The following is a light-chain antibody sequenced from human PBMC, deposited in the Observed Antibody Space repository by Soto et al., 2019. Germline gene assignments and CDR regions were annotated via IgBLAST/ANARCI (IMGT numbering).Light chain of an antibody. V-gene: IGLV2-11*01. J-gene: IGLJ3*02. CDR1: SSDVGRYNY. CDR2: YVS. Sequence: QSALTQPPSVSGSPGQSVTISCTGTSSDVGRYNYVSWYQQHPGKAPKLIIYYVSKRPSGVPDRFSGSKSCNTASLTISGLQAEDEADYYCSSYSGSCTWVFGGGTKLTVL. CDR3: SSYSGSCTWV.